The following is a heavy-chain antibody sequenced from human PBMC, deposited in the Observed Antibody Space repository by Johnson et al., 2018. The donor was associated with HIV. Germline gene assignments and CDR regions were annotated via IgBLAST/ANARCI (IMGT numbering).Heavy chain of an antibody. D-gene: IGHD2-2*01. CDR3: AKDREVEYQLYGEGAFDI. Sequence: VQLVESGGVVVQPGGSLRLSCAASGFTFSSYAMSWVRQAPGKGLEWVSAISGSGGSTYYADSVKGRFTIPRANSKNTLYLQMNSLRAEDTAVYYCAKDREVEYQLYGEGAFDIWGQGTMVTVSS. CDR2: ISGSGGST. CDR1: GFTFSSYA. V-gene: IGHV3-23*04. J-gene: IGHJ3*02.